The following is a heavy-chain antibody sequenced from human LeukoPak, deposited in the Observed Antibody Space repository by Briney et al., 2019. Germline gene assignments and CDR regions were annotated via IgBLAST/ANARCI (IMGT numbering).Heavy chain of an antibody. V-gene: IGHV3-30*02. CDR3: ARGSPDYYDDWFDP. Sequence: GGSLRLSCETSGFTFSNYGMHWVRQAPGKGLEWVAFLRYDGSTKYYADSVKGRFTISRDNSKNTLYLQMNSLRAEDTAVYYCARGSPDYYDDWFDPWGQGTLVTVSS. CDR2: LRYDGSTK. CDR1: GFTFSNYG. J-gene: IGHJ5*02. D-gene: IGHD3-22*01.